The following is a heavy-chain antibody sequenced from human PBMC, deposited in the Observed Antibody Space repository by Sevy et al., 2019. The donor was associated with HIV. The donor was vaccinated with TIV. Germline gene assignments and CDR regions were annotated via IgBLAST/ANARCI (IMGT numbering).Heavy chain of an antibody. D-gene: IGHD1-26*01. CDR1: RLTLGSYW. CDR3: VASNKWDDY. J-gene: IGHJ4*02. V-gene: IGHV3-74*01. Sequence: GGSLRLSCTAPRLTLGSYWMHWVRQAPGKGLVWVSGVNSDGSSTNYADSVKGRFTISRDNAKNTLSLQMNSLRVEDTAIYHCVASNKWDDYWGQGTLVTVSS. CDR2: VNSDGSST.